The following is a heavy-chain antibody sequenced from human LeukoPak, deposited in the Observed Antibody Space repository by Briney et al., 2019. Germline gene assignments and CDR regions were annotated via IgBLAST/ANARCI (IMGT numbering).Heavy chain of an antibody. D-gene: IGHD3-22*01. V-gene: IGHV4-30-2*01. CDR1: GGSISSGGYY. CDR3: ARFYYYDSSGYYPRYFDH. J-gene: IGHJ4*02. Sequence: SQTLSLTCTVSGGSISSGGYYWSWIRQPPGKGLEWIGYIYHSGSTYYSPSLKSRLTISIDTSKNQISLKLNSVTAADTAVYYCARFYYYDSSGYYPRYFDHWGPGTLVTVSS. CDR2: IYHSGST.